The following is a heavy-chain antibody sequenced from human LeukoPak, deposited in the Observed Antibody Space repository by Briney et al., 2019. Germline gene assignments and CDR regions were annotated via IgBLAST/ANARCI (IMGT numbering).Heavy chain of an antibody. CDR3: ASSVAATQYYYYYYMDV. V-gene: IGHV1-69*06. CDR2: IIPIFGTA. Sequence: KVSCKASGGTFSSYAISWVRQAPGQGLEWMGGIIPIFGTANYAQKFQGRVTITADKSTSTAYMELSSLRSEDTAVYYCASSVAATQYYYYYYMDVWGKGTTVTVSS. CDR1: GGTFSSYA. D-gene: IGHD2-15*01. J-gene: IGHJ6*03.